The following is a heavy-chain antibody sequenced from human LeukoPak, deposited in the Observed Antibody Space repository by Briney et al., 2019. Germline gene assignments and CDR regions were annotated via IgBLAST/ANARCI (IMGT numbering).Heavy chain of an antibody. Sequence: ASVKVSCKASGYTFTSYGISWVRQAPGQGLEWMGWISAYNGNTNYAQKLQGRVTMTTDTSTSTAYMELRSLRSDDTAVYYCARESAEITMIVVDLRPRLGYFDHWGQGTLVTVSS. CDR3: ARESAEITMIVVDLRPRLGYFDH. V-gene: IGHV1-18*01. D-gene: IGHD3-22*01. CDR1: GYTFTSYG. J-gene: IGHJ4*02. CDR2: ISAYNGNT.